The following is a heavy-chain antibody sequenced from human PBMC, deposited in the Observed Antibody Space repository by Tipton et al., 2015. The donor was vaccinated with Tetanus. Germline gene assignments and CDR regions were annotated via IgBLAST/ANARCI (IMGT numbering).Heavy chain of an antibody. Sequence: LVKPSGTLSLTCAVSGDSINSAAWWTWVRQAPGQGLEWIGEIYNDGRTNYNPSLESRVTISQDKSKNQFSLRLASLTAADTAVYYCATWRGFLVSNWGQGTLVTVSS. J-gene: IGHJ1*01. D-gene: IGHD3-3*01. CDR1: GDSINSAAW. V-gene: IGHV4-4*02. CDR3: ATWRGFLVSN. CDR2: IYNDGRT.